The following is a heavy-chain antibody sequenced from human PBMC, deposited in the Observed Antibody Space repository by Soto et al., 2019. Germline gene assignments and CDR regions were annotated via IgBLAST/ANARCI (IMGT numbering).Heavy chain of an antibody. D-gene: IGHD5-12*01. V-gene: IGHV4-34*01. CDR3: ARVSGRDGYNFPDY. Sequence: QVQLQPWGAGLLKPSETLSLTCTVYDGSFSGYYWSWIRQPPGMGLEWIGEISHSGSTNYNPSLKSRVTISLDTSKNQCSLKLTSVTAADTAVYYCARVSGRDGYNFPDYWGRGTLVTVSS. CDR1: DGSFSGYY. CDR2: ISHSGST. J-gene: IGHJ4*02.